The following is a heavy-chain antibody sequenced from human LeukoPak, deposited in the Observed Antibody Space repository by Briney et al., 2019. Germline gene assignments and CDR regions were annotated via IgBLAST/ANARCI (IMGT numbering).Heavy chain of an antibody. Sequence: GSLRLSCAASGFTFTSYSMSWVRQAPGKGLEWVSGTSDRGDYTYYADSVKGRFTISRDNSKNTLYLQMNSLRAEDTALYFCAKKAQYNGNYPLDYWGQGTLVTVSS. J-gene: IGHJ4*02. CDR3: AKKAQYNGNYPLDY. CDR1: GFTFTSYS. D-gene: IGHD1-26*01. V-gene: IGHV3-23*01. CDR2: TSDRGDYT.